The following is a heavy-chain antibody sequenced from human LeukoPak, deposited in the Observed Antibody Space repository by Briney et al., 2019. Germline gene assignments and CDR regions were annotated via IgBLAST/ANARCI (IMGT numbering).Heavy chain of an antibody. D-gene: IGHD6-19*01. CDR1: GFTFSNYG. J-gene: IGHJ4*02. CDR3: AKEYSSGYSDY. Sequence: GRSLRPSCAASGFTFSNYGMHWVRQGPGKGLEWVAVIGYDGSNQYYADSVKGRFTISRDNSRNTVYLQMNSLRAEDTAMYYCAKEYSSGYSDYWGQGTLVTVSS. CDR2: IGYDGSNQ. V-gene: IGHV3-30*18.